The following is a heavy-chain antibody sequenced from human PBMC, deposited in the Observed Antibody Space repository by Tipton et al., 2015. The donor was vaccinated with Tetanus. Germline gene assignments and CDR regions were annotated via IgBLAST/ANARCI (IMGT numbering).Heavy chain of an antibody. D-gene: IGHD2-8*01. V-gene: IGHV5-51*01. CDR1: GYIFNNYW. CDR3: ARAHCTDGVCNFDF. J-gene: IGHJ4*02. Sequence: VQLVQSGGEVKKPGESLKISCKGSGYIFNNYWIGWVRQKPGKGLEWMWIIYPGDSDTRYGPSFQGQVTISVNKSINTAYLQWSSLKASDTSMFYCARAHCTDGVCNFDFWGQGALVTVAS. CDR2: IYPGDSDT.